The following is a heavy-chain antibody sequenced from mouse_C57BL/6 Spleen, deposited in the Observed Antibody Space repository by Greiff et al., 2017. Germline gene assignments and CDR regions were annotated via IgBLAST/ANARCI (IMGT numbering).Heavy chain of an antibody. V-gene: IGHV5-6*02. CDR3: ARERDYYGSRRRAWCAD. CDR2: ISSGGSYT. Sequence: DVKLVESGGDLVKPGGSLKLSCAASGFTFSSYGMSWVRQPPDTRLEWVATISSGGSYTYYPDSVKGRFTIPRYNVNNTLYLQMSRLKSEDTAMYSCARERDYYGSRRRAWCADWGQGTLVTVSA. J-gene: IGHJ3*01. D-gene: IGHD1-1*01. CDR1: GFTFSSYG.